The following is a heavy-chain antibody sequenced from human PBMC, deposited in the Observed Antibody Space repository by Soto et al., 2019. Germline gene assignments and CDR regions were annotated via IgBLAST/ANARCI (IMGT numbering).Heavy chain of an antibody. Sequence: PSETLSLTCSVSGGSISGSYWSWIRQSPGKGLEWLGYVYYTGSTNYSPSLRSRVSISVDTSKNEFSLRLSSVSAADTAVYLCARSAAVPGDHIDYWGQGTQVTVSS. CDR1: GGSISGSY. CDR2: VYYTGST. V-gene: IGHV4-59*01. CDR3: ARSAAVPGDHIDY. D-gene: IGHD2-21*01. J-gene: IGHJ4*02.